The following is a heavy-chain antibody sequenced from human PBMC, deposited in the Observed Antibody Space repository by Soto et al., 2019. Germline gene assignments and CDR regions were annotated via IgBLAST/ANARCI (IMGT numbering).Heavy chain of an antibody. CDR3: ARDGYDGSGSPYPAY. CDR1: GGAMSEYF. CDR2: IYYLGST. J-gene: IGHJ4*02. D-gene: IGHD3-10*01. Sequence: PSETMSPTYIVSGGAMSEYFWSWSRKSPGKGLEWIGYIYYLGSTDYNPSLKSRVTISVDTSKRQFSLRLTSVTAADTAVYYCARDGYDGSGSPYPAYWGPGTQVTVSS. V-gene: IGHV4-59*01.